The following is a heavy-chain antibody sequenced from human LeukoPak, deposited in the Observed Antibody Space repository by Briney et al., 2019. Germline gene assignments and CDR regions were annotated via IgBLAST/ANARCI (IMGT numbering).Heavy chain of an antibody. CDR3: ARRTSGAFAI. CDR1: GFPFSDHE. CDR2: ISSSGSDK. J-gene: IGHJ3*02. V-gene: IGHV3-48*03. Sequence: GGSLRLSCAASGFPFSDHEMNWVRQAPGKGLEWVSYISSSGSDKYYPDSVKGRFTISRDNAKNSLYLQMNSLGAEDTAVYYCARRTSGAFAIWGQGTKVTVSS.